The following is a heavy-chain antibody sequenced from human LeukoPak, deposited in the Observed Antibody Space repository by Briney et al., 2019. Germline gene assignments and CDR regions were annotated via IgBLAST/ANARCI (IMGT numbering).Heavy chain of an antibody. Sequence: SETLSLTCTVSGGSIDSYYWSWIRQPPGKGLEWIGYIYDRGSTKYNPSLKSRVTISVDTSKNQFSLNLSSVTAADTAVYYCARHGNPTMGSGYYYHFDYWGQGTLVTISS. CDR2: IYDRGST. CDR1: GGSIDSYY. V-gene: IGHV4-59*08. CDR3: ARHGNPTMGSGYYYHFDY. D-gene: IGHD3-22*01. J-gene: IGHJ4*02.